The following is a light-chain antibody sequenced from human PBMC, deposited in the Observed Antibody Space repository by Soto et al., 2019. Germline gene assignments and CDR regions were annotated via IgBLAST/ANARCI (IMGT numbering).Light chain of an antibody. Sequence: DIQMTQSPSTLSASVGDRVTITCRASQSFGRWLAWYQQKPGKAPKLLIYDASGLQSGVPSRFSGSGCGTEFTLTISSLQPDDFATYYCQQYNTYPFTFGQGTKLEIK. CDR2: DAS. CDR1: QSFGRW. V-gene: IGKV1-5*01. CDR3: QQYNTYPFT. J-gene: IGKJ2*01.